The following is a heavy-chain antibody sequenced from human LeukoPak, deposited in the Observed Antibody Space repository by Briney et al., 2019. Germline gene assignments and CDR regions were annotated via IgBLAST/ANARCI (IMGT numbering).Heavy chain of an antibody. CDR1: GFTFSSYA. CDR2: ISGSGDTT. CDR3: AKDLSGSYNFDY. Sequence: GGSLRLSCAASGFTFSSYAMSWVRQAPGKGLEWVSIISGSGDTTYYADSVKGRFTISRDNSKNTLYLQMNSLRAEDTAVYYCAKDLSGSYNFDYWGQGTLVTVSS. D-gene: IGHD1-26*01. V-gene: IGHV3-23*01. J-gene: IGHJ4*02.